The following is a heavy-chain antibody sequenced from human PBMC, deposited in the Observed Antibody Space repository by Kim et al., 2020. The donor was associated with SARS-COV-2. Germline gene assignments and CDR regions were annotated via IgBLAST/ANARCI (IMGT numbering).Heavy chain of an antibody. CDR1: GFTFSSYG. J-gene: IGHJ4*02. D-gene: IGHD3-3*01. V-gene: IGHV3-30*18. Sequence: GGSLRLSCAASGFTFSSYGMHWVRQAPGKGLEWVAVISYDGSNKYYADSVKGRFTISRDNSKNTLYLQMNSLRADDTAVYYCANTPNPYDFWSGSRSPIDYWGQGTLVTVSS. CDR3: ANTPNPYDFWSGSRSPIDY. CDR2: ISYDGSNK.